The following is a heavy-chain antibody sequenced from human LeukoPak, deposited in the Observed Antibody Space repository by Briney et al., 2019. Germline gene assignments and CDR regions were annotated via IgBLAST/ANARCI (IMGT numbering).Heavy chain of an antibody. CDR3: ARHPFATPFDY. Sequence: PSETLSLTCTVSGGSISDNYWSWIRQPPGKGLEWIGYAYYSGHTSYNSSLKSRVTMSLDTSKSHFSLRLSSVTAADTAVYFCARHPFATPFDYWGPGTLVTVSS. D-gene: IGHD2-15*01. CDR1: GGSISDNY. CDR2: AYYSGHT. V-gene: IGHV4-59*08. J-gene: IGHJ4*02.